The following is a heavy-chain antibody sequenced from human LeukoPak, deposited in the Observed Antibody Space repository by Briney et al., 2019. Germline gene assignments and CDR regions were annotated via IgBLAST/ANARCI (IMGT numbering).Heavy chain of an antibody. CDR3: ARRAMIVVATPAVDY. CDR2: INGNGART. D-gene: IGHD3-22*01. J-gene: IGHJ4*02. V-gene: IGHV3-23*01. Sequence: PGGSLRLSCAASGFTFRSYAMSWVRQAPGKGLEWVSTINGNGARTYYADSVKGRFTISRDNSKNTLSVQINSLRAEDTALYYCARRAMIVVATPAVDYWGQGTLVTVSS. CDR1: GFTFRSYA.